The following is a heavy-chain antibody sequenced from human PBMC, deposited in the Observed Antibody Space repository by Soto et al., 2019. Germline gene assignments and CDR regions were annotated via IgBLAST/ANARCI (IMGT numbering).Heavy chain of an antibody. Sequence: ASVKVSCKASGYTFTSYDINWVRQATGQGLEWMGWMNPNSGNTGYAQKFQGRVTMTRNTSISTAYMELSSLRSEDTAVYYCARLTTNWGHSYFDYWGQGTLVTVSS. CDR1: GYTFTSYD. D-gene: IGHD7-27*01. CDR2: MNPNSGNT. J-gene: IGHJ4*02. V-gene: IGHV1-8*01. CDR3: ARLTTNWGHSYFDY.